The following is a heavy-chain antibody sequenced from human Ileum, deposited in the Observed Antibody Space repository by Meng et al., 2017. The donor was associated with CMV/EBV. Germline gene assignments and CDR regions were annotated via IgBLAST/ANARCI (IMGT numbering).Heavy chain of an antibody. CDR1: GRSFRGYC. Sequence: GRSFRGYCWGWLRPPPGKGLEWIGEINHSGSTNYNPSLKSRVTIAVDTSKNQFSLKLSSVTAADTAVYYCARGGAAAGRGWYNWFDPWGQGTLVTVSS. J-gene: IGHJ5*02. CDR3: ARGGAAAGRGWYNWFDP. V-gene: IGHV4-34*01. D-gene: IGHD6-13*01. CDR2: INHSGST.